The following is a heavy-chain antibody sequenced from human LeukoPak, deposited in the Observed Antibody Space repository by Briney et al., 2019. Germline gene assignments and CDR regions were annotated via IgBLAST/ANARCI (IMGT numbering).Heavy chain of an antibody. V-gene: IGHV3-23*01. J-gene: IGHJ4*02. CDR1: GFTFKNYA. Sequence: GGSLRLSCAASGFTFKNYAMSWVRQAPGKGLQWVSVISTSVDTTDYAESVKGRFTISRDNPKNTLYLQMKSPRVEDTAVYYCAKDVIQYGDYGYDYWGQGTLVTVSS. CDR3: AKDVIQYGDYGYDY. D-gene: IGHD4-17*01. CDR2: ISTSVDTT.